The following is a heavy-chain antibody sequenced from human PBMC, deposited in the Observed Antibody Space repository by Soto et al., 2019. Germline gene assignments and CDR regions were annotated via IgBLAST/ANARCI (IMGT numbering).Heavy chain of an antibody. Sequence: GGSLRLSCAAPGFTFSNYAMSWVRQAPGKGLEWVSAISSSGDSPYYADSVKGRFTASRDNSKNTLCLQMNSLRVEDPAIYYCARNTTPHPHFLGQVILVNGSS. CDR2: ISSSGDSP. J-gene: IGHJ4*02. D-gene: IGHD1-1*01. V-gene: IGHV3-23*01. CDR3: ARNTTPHPHF. CDR1: GFTFSNYA.